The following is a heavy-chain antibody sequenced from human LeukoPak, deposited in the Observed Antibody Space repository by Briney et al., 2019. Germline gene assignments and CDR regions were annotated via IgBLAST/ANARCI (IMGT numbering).Heavy chain of an antibody. CDR2: INPNSGGT. J-gene: IGHJ5*02. CDR1: GYTFTGYY. CDR3: ARDKYYGSGSLGAGFDP. Sequence: ASVKVSCKASGYTFTGYYMHWVRQAPGQGLEWMGWINPNSGGTNYAQKFQGRVTMTRDTSISTAYMELSRLRSDDTAVYYCARDKYYGSGSLGAGFDPWGQGTLVTVSS. D-gene: IGHD3-10*01. V-gene: IGHV1-2*02.